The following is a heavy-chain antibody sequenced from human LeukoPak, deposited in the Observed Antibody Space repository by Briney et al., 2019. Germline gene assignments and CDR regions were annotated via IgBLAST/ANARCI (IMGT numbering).Heavy chain of an antibody. Sequence: PSETLSLTCAVYGGSFSGYYWSWIRQPPGKGLEWIGEINHSGSTNYNPSLKSRVTISVDTPKNQFSLKLSSVTAADTAVYYCARGPTAGFDPWGQGTLVTVSS. J-gene: IGHJ5*02. D-gene: IGHD4-17*01. CDR3: ARGPTAGFDP. CDR2: INHSGST. CDR1: GGSFSGYY. V-gene: IGHV4-34*01.